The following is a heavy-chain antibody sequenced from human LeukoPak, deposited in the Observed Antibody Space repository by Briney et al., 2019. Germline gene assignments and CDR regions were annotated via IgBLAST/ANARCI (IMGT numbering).Heavy chain of an antibody. J-gene: IGHJ4*02. CDR2: ISSSSSYI. CDR1: GFTFSSYS. Sequence: AGGSLRPSCAASGFTFSSYSMNWVRQAPGKGLEWVSSISSSSSYIYYADSVKGRFTISRDNAKNSLYLQMNSLRAEDTAVYYCARESTAVAADYWGQGTLVTVSS. CDR3: ARESTAVAADY. V-gene: IGHV3-21*01. D-gene: IGHD6-19*01.